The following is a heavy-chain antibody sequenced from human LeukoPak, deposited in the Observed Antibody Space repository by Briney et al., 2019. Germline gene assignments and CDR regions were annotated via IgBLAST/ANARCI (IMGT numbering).Heavy chain of an antibody. CDR2: ISGSGGST. J-gene: IGHJ6*02. CDR1: GFTFSSYA. D-gene: IGHD2-2*01. Sequence: GGSLRLSCAASGFTFSSYAMSWVRQAPGKGLEWVSAISGSGGSTYYADSVKGRFTISRDNSKNTLYLQMNSLRAEDTAVYYCASRDFVVVPAARYGMDVWGQGTTVTVSS. V-gene: IGHV3-23*01. CDR3: ASRDFVVVPAARYGMDV.